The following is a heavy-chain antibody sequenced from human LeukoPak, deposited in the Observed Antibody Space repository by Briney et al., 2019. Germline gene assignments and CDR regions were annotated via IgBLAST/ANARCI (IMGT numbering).Heavy chain of an antibody. Sequence: PGGSLRLSCAASGFTLNSYAMNWFRQAPGKGLEWVGRIKSKTDGGTTDYAAPVKGRFTISRDDSKNTLYLQMNSLKTEDTAVYYCTTGFHDYGDSDDAFDIWGQGTMVTVSS. D-gene: IGHD4-17*01. CDR1: GFTLNSYA. CDR2: IKSKTDGGTT. V-gene: IGHV3-15*01. CDR3: TTGFHDYGDSDDAFDI. J-gene: IGHJ3*02.